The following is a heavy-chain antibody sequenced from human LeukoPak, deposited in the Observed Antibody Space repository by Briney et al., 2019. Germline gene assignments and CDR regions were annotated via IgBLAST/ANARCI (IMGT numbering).Heavy chain of an antibody. Sequence: QSGGSLRLSCAASGFSFSSYAMSWVRQAPGKGLEWVSAISGSGGSTYYADSVKGRFTISRDNSKNTLYLQMNSLRAEDTAVHYCARERDYGDRTTQQWGQGTLVTVSS. CDR1: GFSFSSYA. CDR3: ARERDYGDRTTQQ. CDR2: ISGSGGST. V-gene: IGHV3-23*01. J-gene: IGHJ1*01. D-gene: IGHD4-17*01.